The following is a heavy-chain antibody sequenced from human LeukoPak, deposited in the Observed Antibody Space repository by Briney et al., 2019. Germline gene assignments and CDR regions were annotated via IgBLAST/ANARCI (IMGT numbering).Heavy chain of an antibody. Sequence: SETLSLTCTVSGGSISSGDYYWSWIRQPPGKGLEWIGYIYHSGSTYYNPSLKSRVTISVDRSKNQFSLKLSSVTAADTAVYYCASTPRGGGGFDYWGQGTLVTVSS. V-gene: IGHV4-30-4*01. J-gene: IGHJ4*02. CDR3: ASTPRGGGGFDY. CDR1: GGSISSGDYY. D-gene: IGHD3-10*01. CDR2: IYHSGST.